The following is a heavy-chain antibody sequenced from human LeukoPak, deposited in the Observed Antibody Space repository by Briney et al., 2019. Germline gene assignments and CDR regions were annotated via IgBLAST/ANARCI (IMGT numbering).Heavy chain of an antibody. CDR3: ARNRPPDY. CDR1: GGSISTDNW. Sequence: PSQTLSLTCAVSGGSISTDNWWSWVRQPPGKGLEWIAEIYHSGSTNYNPSLKSRVTISIDKSKNQFSLNLRSVTAADTAVYYCARNRPPDYWGQGTLVTVSS. CDR2: IYHSGST. J-gene: IGHJ4*02. D-gene: IGHD1-14*01. V-gene: IGHV4-4*02.